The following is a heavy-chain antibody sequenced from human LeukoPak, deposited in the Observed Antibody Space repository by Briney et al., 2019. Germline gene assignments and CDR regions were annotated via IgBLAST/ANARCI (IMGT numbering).Heavy chain of an antibody. D-gene: IGHD5/OR15-5a*01. J-gene: IGHJ3*02. CDR1: GFTFSSYW. CDR3: ARDSNPNDGQVFYDAFDI. Sequence: GGFLRLSCAASGFTFSSYWMTWVRRAPGKGLEWAANIKRDGSEKHYVDSVKGRFTISRDNAKNSLYLQMNSLRAEDTAVYFCARDSNPNDGQVFYDAFDIWGQGTMVTVSS. V-gene: IGHV3-7*01. CDR2: IKRDGSEK.